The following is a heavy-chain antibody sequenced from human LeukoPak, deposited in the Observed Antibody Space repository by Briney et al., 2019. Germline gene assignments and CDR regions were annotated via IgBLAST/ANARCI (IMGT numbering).Heavy chain of an antibody. Sequence: PSETLSLTCTVSGGSISSGSYYWSWIRQPAGKGLEWIGRIYTSGSTNYNPSLKSRVTVSIDTSKNQFSLKLSSVTAADTAVYYCARDFNFYFDYWGQGTLVTVSS. CDR3: ARDFNFYFDY. CDR2: IYTSGST. CDR1: GGSISSGSYY. D-gene: IGHD3-3*01. V-gene: IGHV4-61*02. J-gene: IGHJ4*02.